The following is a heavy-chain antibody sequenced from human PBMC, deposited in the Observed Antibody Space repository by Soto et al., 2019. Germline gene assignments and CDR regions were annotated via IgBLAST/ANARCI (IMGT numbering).Heavy chain of an antibody. CDR1: GFTFNDYA. J-gene: IGHJ4*02. Sequence: GGSLRLSCAASGFTFNDYAMHWVRQAPGKGLEWVSLISWDGENEFYAASVKGRFTISRDNSNDILYLQMNSLRGEDSALYYCAKAFDSDGYSYYIDYWGLGTLVTAPQ. CDR2: ISWDGENE. CDR3: AKAFDSDGYSYYIDY. D-gene: IGHD3-10*01. V-gene: IGHV3-43D*04.